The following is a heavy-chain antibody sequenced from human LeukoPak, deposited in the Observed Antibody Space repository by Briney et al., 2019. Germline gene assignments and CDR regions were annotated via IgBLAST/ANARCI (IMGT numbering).Heavy chain of an antibody. CDR1: GFTLSNYG. CDR3: ARVDYGDDQYFQH. D-gene: IGHD4-17*01. J-gene: IGHJ1*01. V-gene: IGHV3-30*02. CDR2: IRNDGGYT. Sequence: GGSLRLSCAASGFTLSNYGLHWVRQAPGKGLECVSFIRNDGGYTFYAGSVRGRFTISRDNSQNTLYLQMNSLRAEDTAVYYCARVDYGDDQYFQHWGQGTLVTVSS.